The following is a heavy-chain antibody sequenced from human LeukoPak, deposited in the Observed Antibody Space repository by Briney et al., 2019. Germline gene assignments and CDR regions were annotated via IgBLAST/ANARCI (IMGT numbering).Heavy chain of an antibody. CDR2: INPNSGGT. Sequence: GASVKLSCKASGYTFTVYYMHWVRQAPGQGLEWMGWINPNSGGTNYAQKFQGRVTMTRDTSISTAYMELSRLRSDDTAVYYCARGYDSSGGLGYWGQGTLVTVSS. V-gene: IGHV1-2*02. J-gene: IGHJ4*02. CDR1: GYTFTVYY. CDR3: ARGYDSSGGLGY. D-gene: IGHD3-22*01.